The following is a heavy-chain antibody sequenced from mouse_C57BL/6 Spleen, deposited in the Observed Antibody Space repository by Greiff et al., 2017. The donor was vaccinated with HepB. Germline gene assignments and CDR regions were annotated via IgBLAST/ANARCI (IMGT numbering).Heavy chain of an antibody. V-gene: IGHV5-16*01. CDR1: GFTFSDYY. CDR2: INYDGSST. Sequence: EVMLVESEGGLVQPGSSMKLSCTASGFTFSDYYMAWVRQVPEKGLEWVANINYDGSSTYYLDSLKSRFIISRDNAKNILYLQMSSLKSEDTATYYCARVGYWYFDVWGTGTTVTVSS. J-gene: IGHJ1*03. CDR3: ARVGYWYFDV.